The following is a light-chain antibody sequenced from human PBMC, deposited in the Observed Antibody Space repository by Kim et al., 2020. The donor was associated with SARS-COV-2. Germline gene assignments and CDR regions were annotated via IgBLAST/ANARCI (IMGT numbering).Light chain of an antibody. CDR2: KNK. CDR1: SSNIGSNY. CDR3: AAWDDSLSGVV. Sequence: GQRVSNACSGSSSNIGSNYVYWYKRLPGTAPKLLIYKNKQRPSGVPDRFSGSKSGTSASLAISGLRSEDEAEDRCAAWDDSLSGVVFGGGTQLTVL. V-gene: IGLV1-47*01. J-gene: IGLJ3*02.